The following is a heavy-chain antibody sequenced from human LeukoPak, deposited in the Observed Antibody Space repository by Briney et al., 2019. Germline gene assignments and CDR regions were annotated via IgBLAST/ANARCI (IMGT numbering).Heavy chain of an antibody. CDR2: ISGSGGST. V-gene: IGHV3-23*01. CDR3: AGSIDLQGDYYYMDV. Sequence: GGSLRLSCAASGFTFSSYAMSWVRQAPGKGLEWVSAISGSGGSTYYADSVKGRFTISRDNAKNSLYLQMNSLRAEDTAVYYCAGSIDLQGDYYYMDVWGKGTTVTVSS. D-gene: IGHD3-10*01. CDR1: GFTFSSYA. J-gene: IGHJ6*03.